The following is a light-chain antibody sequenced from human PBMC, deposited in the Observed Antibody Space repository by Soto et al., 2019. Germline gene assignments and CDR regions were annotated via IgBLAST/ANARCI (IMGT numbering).Light chain of an antibody. J-gene: IGLJ1*01. CDR2: DTY. CDR3: ATWDSSLSVYV. CDR1: SSNIGNNY. V-gene: IGLV1-51*01. Sequence: QSVLTQPSSVSAAPGQKVTISCSGSSSNIGNNYVSWYQQLPGTAPTVLIYDTYRQPSGTPDRFSGSKSGTSATLDITGLQTGDEAEYFCATWDSSLSVYVLGSGTKVTVL.